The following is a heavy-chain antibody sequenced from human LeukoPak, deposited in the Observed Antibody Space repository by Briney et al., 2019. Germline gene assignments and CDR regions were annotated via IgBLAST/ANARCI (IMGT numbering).Heavy chain of an antibody. CDR2: IIPILGIA. J-gene: IGHJ5*02. D-gene: IGHD1-1*01. Sequence: SVKVSCKASGGTFSSYAISWVRQAPGQGLEWMGRIIPILGIANYAQKFQGRVTITADKSTSTAYMELSSLRSEDTAVYYCARDRPRTGTLDPWGQGTLVTVSS. CDR1: GGTFSSYA. CDR3: ARDRPRTGTLDP. V-gene: IGHV1-69*04.